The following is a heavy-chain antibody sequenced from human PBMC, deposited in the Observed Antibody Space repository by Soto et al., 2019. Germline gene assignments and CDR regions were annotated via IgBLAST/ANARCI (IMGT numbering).Heavy chain of an antibody. V-gene: IGHV3-23*01. CDR3: ARFYYDSSGYLPSPYYYYYGMDV. J-gene: IGHJ6*02. CDR1: GFTFSSYA. Sequence: HPGGSLRLSCAASGFTFSSYAMTWVRQAPGKGLEWVSAITDSGDSTHYADTVKGRFTISRDNSKNTLYLQMNSLRAEDTAVYYCARFYYDSSGYLPSPYYYYYGMDVWGQGTTVTVSS. D-gene: IGHD3-22*01. CDR2: ITDSGDST.